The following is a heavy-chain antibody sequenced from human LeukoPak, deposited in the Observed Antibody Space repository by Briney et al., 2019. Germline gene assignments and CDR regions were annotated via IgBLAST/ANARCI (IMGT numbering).Heavy chain of an antibody. J-gene: IGHJ3*02. D-gene: IGHD1-26*01. Sequence: GESLKISCKGSGYSFTSYWIAWVRQMPGKGLEWVGIIYPGDSDTRYSPSFQGQVIISADKSISTAYLQWSSLKASDTAMYYCARRVAGSYHDAFDIWGQGTMVTVSS. CDR3: ARRVAGSYHDAFDI. CDR1: GYSFTSYW. V-gene: IGHV5-51*01. CDR2: IYPGDSDT.